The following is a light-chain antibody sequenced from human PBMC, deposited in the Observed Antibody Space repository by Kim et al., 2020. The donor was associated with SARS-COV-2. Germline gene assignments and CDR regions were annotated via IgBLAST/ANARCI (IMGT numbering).Light chain of an antibody. CDR2: GAS. V-gene: IGKV3-20*01. J-gene: IGKJ3*01. Sequence: LAPGERATLSCRASPSVSSSYLAWYQQKPGQAPRLLIYGASSRATGIPDRFSGSGSGTDFTLTISRLEPEDFAVYYCQQYGSSFTFGPGTKVDIK. CDR1: PSVSSSY. CDR3: QQYGSSFT.